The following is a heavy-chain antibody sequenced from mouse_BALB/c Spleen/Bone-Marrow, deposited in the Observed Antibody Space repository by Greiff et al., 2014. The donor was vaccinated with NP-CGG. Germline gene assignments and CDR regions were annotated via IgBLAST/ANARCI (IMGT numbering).Heavy chain of an antibody. Sequence: EVKLQESGPGLVKPSQSLSLTCSVTGDSITSGYYWNWIRQFPGNKLEWMGYISYDGSNNYNPSLKNRISITRDTSKNQFFLKLNSVTTEDTATYYCARDQLRFDYWGQGTTLTVSS. CDR1: GDSITSGYY. CDR2: ISYDGSN. D-gene: IGHD1-1*01. V-gene: IGHV3-6*02. J-gene: IGHJ2*01. CDR3: ARDQLRFDY.